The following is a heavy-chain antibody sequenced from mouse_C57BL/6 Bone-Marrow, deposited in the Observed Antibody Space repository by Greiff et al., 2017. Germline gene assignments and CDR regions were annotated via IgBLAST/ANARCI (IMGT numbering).Heavy chain of an antibody. V-gene: IGHV1-50*01. CDR3: AIWSGSAWFAY. J-gene: IGHJ3*01. Sequence: QVQLQQPGAELVKPGASVKLSCKASGYTFTSYWMQWVKQRPGQGLEWIGKIDPSDSYTNYNEKFKGKATLTVDTSSSTAYMQLSSLTSEDSAVYYCAIWSGSAWFAYWGQGTPVTVSA. CDR1: GYTFTSYW. D-gene: IGHD6-1*01. CDR2: IDPSDSYT.